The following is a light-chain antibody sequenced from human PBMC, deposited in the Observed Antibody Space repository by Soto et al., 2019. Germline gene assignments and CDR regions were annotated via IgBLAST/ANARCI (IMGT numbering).Light chain of an antibody. V-gene: IGLV2-14*01. CDR1: SSDVGGYNY. CDR2: DVS. Sequence: QSVLTQPASVSGSPGQSITISCTGTSSDVGGYNYVSWYQQHPGKAPKLMIYDVSNRPSGVSDRFSGSKSGNTASLTISGLQAEDDADYYCSSYTRSSTRVFGGGTKVTV. J-gene: IGLJ2*01. CDR3: SSYTRSSTRV.